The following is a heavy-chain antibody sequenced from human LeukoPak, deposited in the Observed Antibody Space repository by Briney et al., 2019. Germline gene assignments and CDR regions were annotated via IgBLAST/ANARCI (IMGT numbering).Heavy chain of an antibody. CDR2: INPDGTGT. D-gene: IGHD2-21*02. CDR3: ANVYCASDCYS. V-gene: IGHV3-74*01. J-gene: IGHJ5*02. Sequence: PGGSLRLSCAASGFTFSSYWMSWVRQAPGKGLVWVSRINPDGTGTDYADTVKGRFTISRDNAKNTLYLQMNSLGADDTAVYYCANVYCASDCYSWGQGALVTVSS. CDR1: GFTFSSYW.